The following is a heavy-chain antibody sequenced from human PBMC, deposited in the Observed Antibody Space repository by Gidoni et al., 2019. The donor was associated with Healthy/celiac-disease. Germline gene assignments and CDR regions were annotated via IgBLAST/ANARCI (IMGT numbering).Heavy chain of an antibody. J-gene: IGHJ6*03. V-gene: IGHV4-61*01. CDR2: IYYSGST. D-gene: IGHD2-2*01. CDR3: ARVGGLSTSCCPIRYYYYMDV. CDR1: GGSVSSGSSY. Sequence: QVQLQESGPGLVKPSETLSLTCTVSGGSVSSGSSYWSWIRQPPGKGLEWIGYIYYSGSTNYNPALKSRVTISVDTSKNQFSLKLSSVTAADTAVYYCARVGGLSTSCCPIRYYYYMDVWGKGTTVTVSS.